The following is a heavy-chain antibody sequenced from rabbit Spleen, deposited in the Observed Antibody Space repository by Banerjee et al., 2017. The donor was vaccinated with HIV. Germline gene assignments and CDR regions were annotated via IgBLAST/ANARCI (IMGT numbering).Heavy chain of an antibody. CDR1: GLDFSSSYW. D-gene: IGHD8-1*01. CDR3: ARDTGSSFSSYGMDL. CDR2: IDAGSSDFT. Sequence: QEQLVEYGGDLVQPEGSLTLTCKASGLDFSSSYWICWVRQAPGKGLEWIACIDAGSSDFTYHASWAKGRFTFSKTSSTTVTLQMTSLTAADTATYFCARDTGSSFSSYGMDLWGPGTLVTVS. J-gene: IGHJ6*01. V-gene: IGHV1S45*01.